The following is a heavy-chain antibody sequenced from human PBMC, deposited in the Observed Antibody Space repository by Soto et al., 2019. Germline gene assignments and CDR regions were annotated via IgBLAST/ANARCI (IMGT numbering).Heavy chain of an antibody. D-gene: IGHD6-13*01. CDR2: MHPSSGNT. Sequence: ASVKVSCKASVYTFIRYYMHCVRQAAGQGLEWMGRMHPSSGNTSYAQKSQGRVTMIRNRSISTAYRELSSLRSGDTAVYFCVWQGIAASVIRGKSGAFDIWGQWTMVTMSS. CDR3: VWQGIAASVIRGKSGAFDI. V-gene: IGHV1-8*02. CDR1: VYTFIRYY. J-gene: IGHJ3*02.